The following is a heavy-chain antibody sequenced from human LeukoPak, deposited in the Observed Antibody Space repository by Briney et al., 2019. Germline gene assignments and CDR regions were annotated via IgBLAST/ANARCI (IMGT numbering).Heavy chain of an antibody. CDR1: GFTFSSYA. J-gene: IGHJ5*02. CDR2: ILVDGSSK. Sequence: GGSLRLSCAASGFTFSSYAIHWVRQAPGQGLEWVAVILVDGSSKYYSDSVKGRLTISRDNSKNMLYLHMNSLGTEDTAVYSCAREHFAATGTGWFDPWGQGTLVTVSS. CDR3: AREHFAATGTGWFDP. D-gene: IGHD6-13*01. V-gene: IGHV3-30-3*01.